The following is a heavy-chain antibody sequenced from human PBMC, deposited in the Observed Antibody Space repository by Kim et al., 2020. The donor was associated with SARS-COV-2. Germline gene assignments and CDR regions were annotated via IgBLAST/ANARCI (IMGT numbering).Heavy chain of an antibody. D-gene: IGHD4-17*01. Sequence: TYYNPSLKSRVTISVDTSKNQFSLKLSSVTAADTAVYYCARVRYGDLDYWGQGTLVTVSS. CDR3: ARVRYGDLDY. CDR2: T. V-gene: IGHV4-31*02. J-gene: IGHJ4*02.